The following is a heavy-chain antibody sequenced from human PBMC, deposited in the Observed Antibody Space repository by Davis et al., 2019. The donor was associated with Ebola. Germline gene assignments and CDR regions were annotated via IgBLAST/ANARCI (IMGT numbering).Heavy chain of an antibody. CDR2: IYYSGST. D-gene: IGHD3-16*02. CDR1: GESFSGYY. J-gene: IGHJ4*02. V-gene: IGHV4-34*09. Sequence: SETLSLTCAVYGESFSGYYWSWIRQPPGKGLEWIGYIYYSGSTYYNPSLKSRVTISVDTSKNQFSLKLSSVTAADTAVYYCARSSLGELSFDYWGQGTLVTVSS. CDR3: ARSSLGELSFDY.